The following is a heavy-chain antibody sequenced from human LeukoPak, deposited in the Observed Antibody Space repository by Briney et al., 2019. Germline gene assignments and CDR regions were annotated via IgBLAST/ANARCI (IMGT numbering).Heavy chain of an antibody. D-gene: IGHD6-6*01. V-gene: IGHV4-30-2*01. J-gene: IGHJ3*02. CDR3: ARQGSPSIAARQAAFDI. CDR2: IYHSGST. CDR1: GGSISSGGYY. Sequence: SQTLSLTCTVSGGSISSGGYYWSWLRQPPGKGLEWIGYIYHSGSTYYNPSLKSRVTISVDRSKNQFSLKLSSVTAADTAVYYCARQGSPSIAARQAAFDIWGQGTMVIVSS.